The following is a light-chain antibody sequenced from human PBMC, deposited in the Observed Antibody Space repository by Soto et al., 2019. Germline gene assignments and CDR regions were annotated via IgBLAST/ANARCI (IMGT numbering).Light chain of an antibody. J-gene: IGKJ1*01. CDR2: KAS. V-gene: IGKV1-5*03. CDR3: QQYNSYSWT. Sequence: DIQMTQSPSTLSASVGDRVTITCRASQSISSWLAWYQQKPGKAPKLLIYKASSLESGVPSRFSGSGSGTKFTLTISSLQPDGFATYYCQQYNSYSWTFGQGTKVEIK. CDR1: QSISSW.